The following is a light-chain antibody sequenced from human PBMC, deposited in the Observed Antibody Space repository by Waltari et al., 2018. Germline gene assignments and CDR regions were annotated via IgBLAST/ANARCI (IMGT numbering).Light chain of an antibody. V-gene: IGKV1-5*03. J-gene: IGKJ2*01. CDR3: KQYNSYSYT. CDR1: QSISSW. Sequence: DIQMTQSPSTLSASVGDRVTITFRASQSISSWLAWYQQKPGKAPKLLIYKASSLESGVPSRFSGSGSGTEFTLTISSLQPDDFATYYCKQYNSYSYTFGQGTKLEIK. CDR2: KAS.